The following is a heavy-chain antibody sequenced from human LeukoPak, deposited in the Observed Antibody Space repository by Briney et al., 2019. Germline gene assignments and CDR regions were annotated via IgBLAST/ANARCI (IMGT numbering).Heavy chain of an antibody. Sequence: GGSLRLSCAASGFTFSSYAMSWVRQAPGKGLEWVSAMSGSGGSTYYADSVKGRFTISRDNSKNTLYLQMNSLRAEDTAVYYCARLDIVVVPAATADYWGQGTLVTVSS. CDR3: ARLDIVVVPAATADY. V-gene: IGHV3-23*01. CDR1: GFTFSSYA. J-gene: IGHJ4*02. D-gene: IGHD2-2*03. CDR2: MSGSGGST.